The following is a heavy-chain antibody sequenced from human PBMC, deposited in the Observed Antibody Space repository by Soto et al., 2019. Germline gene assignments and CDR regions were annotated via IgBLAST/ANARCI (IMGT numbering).Heavy chain of an antibody. V-gene: IGHV4-34*01. J-gene: IGHJ4*02. CDR1: GGSFSGYY. Sequence: QVQLQQWGAGLLKPSETLSLTCAVYGGSFSGYYWSWIRQPPGKGLEWIGEINHSGSTNYNPSLKSRGTTSVDTSKNQFSLKLSSVTAADTAVYYCARGGHVLLWFGELSNFDYWGQGTLVTVSS. D-gene: IGHD3-10*01. CDR2: INHSGST. CDR3: ARGGHVLLWFGELSNFDY.